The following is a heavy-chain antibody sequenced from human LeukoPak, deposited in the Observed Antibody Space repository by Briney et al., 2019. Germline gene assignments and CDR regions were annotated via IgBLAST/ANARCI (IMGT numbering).Heavy chain of an antibody. V-gene: IGHV4-34*01. Sequence: PSETLSLTCAVYGGSFSGYYWSWIRQPPGRGLEWIGEINHSGSTNYNPSLKSRVTISVDTSKNQFSLKLSSVTAADTAVYYCARGVGVYGSGSYNNWFDPWGQGTLVTVSS. CDR1: GGSFSGYY. CDR3: ARGVGVYGSGSYNNWFDP. J-gene: IGHJ5*02. CDR2: INHSGST. D-gene: IGHD3-10*01.